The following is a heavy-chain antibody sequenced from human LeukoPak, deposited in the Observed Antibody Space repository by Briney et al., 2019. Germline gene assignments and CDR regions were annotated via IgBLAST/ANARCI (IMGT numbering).Heavy chain of an antibody. D-gene: IGHD3-16*02. V-gene: IGHV3-7*01. CDR1: GFTFGAYW. J-gene: IGHJ4*02. Sequence: GGSLRLPCAASGFTFGAYWMSWFRQAPGKGPEWVAGIKDDGSAQFYVDSLEGRFTISRDNAKNTLYLQMDTMRVEDTAVYYCARHIVGEQNFDYWSQGTLVTVSS. CDR2: IKDDGSAQ. CDR3: ARHIVGEQNFDY.